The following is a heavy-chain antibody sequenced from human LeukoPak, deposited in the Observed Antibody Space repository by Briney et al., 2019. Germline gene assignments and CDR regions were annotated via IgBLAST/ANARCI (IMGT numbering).Heavy chain of an antibody. V-gene: IGHV3-23*01. CDR3: AKDIGGGEKRYSSSWAFDY. J-gene: IGHJ4*02. Sequence: GGSLRLSCAASGFTFSIYAMSWVRQAPGKGLEWVSSISGGRSGDSTHYADSLKGRFTISRDTSKNTLYLQMNSLRAEDTAVYYCAKDIGGGEKRYSSSWAFDYWGQGTLVTVSS. D-gene: IGHD6-13*01. CDR1: GFTFSIYA. CDR2: ISGGRSGDST.